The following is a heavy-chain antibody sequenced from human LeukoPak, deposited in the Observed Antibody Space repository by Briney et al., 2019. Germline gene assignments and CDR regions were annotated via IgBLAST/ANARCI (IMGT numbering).Heavy chain of an antibody. J-gene: IGHJ4*02. Sequence: PSETLSLTCAVYGGSFSGYYWSWIRQPPGKGLEWIGEINHSGSTNYNPSLKSRVTISVDTSKNQFSLKLSSVIVADTAVYYCARGTGGLWRRLYYFDYWGQGTLVTVSS. CDR3: ARGTGGLWRRLYYFDY. CDR1: GGSFSGYY. CDR2: INHSGST. V-gene: IGHV4-34*01. D-gene: IGHD3-10*01.